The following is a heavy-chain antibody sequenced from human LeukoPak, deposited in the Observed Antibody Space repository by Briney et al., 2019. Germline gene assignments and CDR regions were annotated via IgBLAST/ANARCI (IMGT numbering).Heavy chain of an antibody. D-gene: IGHD3-22*01. CDR1: GYTFTGYY. V-gene: IGHV1-2*02. CDR2: INPNSGGT. Sequence: ASVKVSCKASGYTFTGYYMHWVRQAPGQGLEWMGWINPNSGGTNYAQKFQGRVTMTRDTSISTAYMELSRLRSDDTVVYYCARDLGRGTYDSSGYPAYWGQGTLVTVSS. J-gene: IGHJ4*02. CDR3: ARDLGRGTYDSSGYPAY.